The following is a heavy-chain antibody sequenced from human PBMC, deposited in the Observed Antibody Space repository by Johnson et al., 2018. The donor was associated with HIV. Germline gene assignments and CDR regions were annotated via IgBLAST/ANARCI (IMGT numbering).Heavy chain of an antibody. CDR1: GFTFDDYG. CDR2: INWNGGST. CDR3: ARDPSTAAADSKDAFDI. V-gene: IGHV3-20*04. D-gene: IGHD6-13*01. Sequence: VQLVESGGGVVRPVGSLRLSCAASGFTFDDYGMNWVRQAPGKGLEWVSGINWNGGSTGYADSVKGRFTISRDNAKNSLYLQMNSLRAEDTALYYCARDPSTAAADSKDAFDIWGQGTMVTVSS. J-gene: IGHJ3*02.